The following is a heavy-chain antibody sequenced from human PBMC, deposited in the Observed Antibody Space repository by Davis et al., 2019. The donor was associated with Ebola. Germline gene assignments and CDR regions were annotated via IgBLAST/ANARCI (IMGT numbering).Heavy chain of an antibody. J-gene: IGHJ2*01. CDR1: GYTFTGYY. Sequence: AASVKVFCKASGYTFTGYYMHWVRQAPGQGLEWMGWINPNSGGTNYAQKFQGWVTMTRDTSISTAYMELSRLRSDDTAVYYCARGTRLSPGIAVAARLGWSPPQQNESTEGYFDLWGRGTLVTVSS. CDR3: ARGTRLSPGIAVAARLGWSPPQQNESTEGYFDL. CDR2: INPNSGGT. V-gene: IGHV1-2*04. D-gene: IGHD6-19*01.